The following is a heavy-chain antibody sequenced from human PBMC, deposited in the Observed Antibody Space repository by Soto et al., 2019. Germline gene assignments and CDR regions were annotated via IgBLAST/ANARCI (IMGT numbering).Heavy chain of an antibody. CDR3: TRHHPHHYDSSGYFDY. D-gene: IGHD3-22*01. CDR1: DGSISTSSYY. V-gene: IGHV4-39*01. CDR2: IFYTGRT. Sequence: SETQSLTCPVSDGSISTSSYYWGWIRQSPGKGLEWIGTIFYTGRTYYNPSLESRVTLSVDTSKNQFSLHLTSVTAADTAVYYCTRHHPHHYDSSGYFDYWGQGTLVTVSS. J-gene: IGHJ4*02.